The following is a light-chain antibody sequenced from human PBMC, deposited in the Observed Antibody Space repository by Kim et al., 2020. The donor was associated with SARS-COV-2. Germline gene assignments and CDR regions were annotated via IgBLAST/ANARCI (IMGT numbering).Light chain of an antibody. J-gene: IGKJ4*01. Sequence: YVGDRAIIACRASQDITRWLAWYQQKPGKAPKVLIYGASNLQSGVPSRFSGSGSGTDFTLTISSLQPEDFGTYFCQSANSFPPRLAFGGGTKLEI. CDR2: GAS. CDR1: QDITRW. V-gene: IGKV1-12*01. CDR3: QSANSFPPRLA.